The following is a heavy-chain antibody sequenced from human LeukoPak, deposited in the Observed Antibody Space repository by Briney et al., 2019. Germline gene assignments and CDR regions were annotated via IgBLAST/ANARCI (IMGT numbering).Heavy chain of an antibody. Sequence: PGRSLRLSRRASGVSSRDHAMRWVRQAPGKGLKWVSGIYWNGGTIDYADSVRGRFTVSRDNAKNSLYLQMNSLRVEDTALYYCTIDVVPGGADYWGQGTLVTVSA. CDR1: GVSSRDHA. D-gene: IGHD2-2*01. J-gene: IGHJ4*02. CDR2: IYWNGGTI. CDR3: TIDVVPGGADY. V-gene: IGHV3-9*02.